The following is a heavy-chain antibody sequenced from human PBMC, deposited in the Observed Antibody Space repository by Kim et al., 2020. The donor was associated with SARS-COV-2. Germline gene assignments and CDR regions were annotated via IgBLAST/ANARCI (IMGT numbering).Heavy chain of an antibody. CDR3: AGGFVHYYDSSGYYYSI. J-gene: IGHJ4*02. CDR1: GGTFSSYA. V-gene: IGHV1-69*13. Sequence: SVKVSCKASGGTFSSYAISWVRQAPGQGLEWMGGIIPIFGTANYAQKFQGRVTITADESTSTAYMELSSLRSEDTAVYYCAGGFVHYYDSSGYYYSIWGQGTLVTVSS. D-gene: IGHD3-22*01. CDR2: IIPIFGTA.